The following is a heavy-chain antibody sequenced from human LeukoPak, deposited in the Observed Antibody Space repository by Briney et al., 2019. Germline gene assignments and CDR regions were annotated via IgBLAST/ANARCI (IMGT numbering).Heavy chain of an antibody. J-gene: IGHJ4*02. V-gene: IGHV1-2*02. CDR3: ARNYGGTSKYFDY. Sequence: GASVKVSCKASGYSFNDYYIHWVRQAPGRGLEWMGWISPNSGGTNYAQNFQGKVTMTRDTSITTAYMELSGLTSDDTALYYCARNYGGTSKYFDYWGQGTLVTVSS. D-gene: IGHD4-23*01. CDR1: GYSFNDYY. CDR2: ISPNSGGT.